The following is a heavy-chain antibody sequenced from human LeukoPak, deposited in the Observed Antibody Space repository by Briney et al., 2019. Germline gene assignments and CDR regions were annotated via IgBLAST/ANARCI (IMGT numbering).Heavy chain of an antibody. CDR2: IYYSGST. J-gene: IGHJ4*02. Sequence: PSETLSLTCAVYGGSFSGYYWSWIRQHPGKGLEWIGYIYYSGSTYYNPSLKSRVTISVDTSKNQFSLKLSSVTAADTAVYYCARGGPGYDSRPEVYWGQGTLVTVSS. CDR3: ARGGPGYDSRPEVY. V-gene: IGHV4-31*11. CDR1: GGSFSGYY. D-gene: IGHD3-22*01.